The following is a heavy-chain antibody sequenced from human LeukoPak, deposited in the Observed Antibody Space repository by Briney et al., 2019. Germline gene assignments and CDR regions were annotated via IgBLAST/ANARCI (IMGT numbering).Heavy chain of an antibody. V-gene: IGHV4-39*01. J-gene: IGHJ5*02. CDR1: GGPISSSSYY. D-gene: IGHD1-26*01. Sequence: PSETLSLTCTVSGGPISSSSYYWGWIRQPPGKGLEWIGSIYYSGSTYYNPSLKSRVTISVDTSKNQFSLKLSSVTAADTAVYYCARRGIVGATRVWFDPWGQGTLVTVSS. CDR3: ARRGIVGATRVWFDP. CDR2: IYYSGST.